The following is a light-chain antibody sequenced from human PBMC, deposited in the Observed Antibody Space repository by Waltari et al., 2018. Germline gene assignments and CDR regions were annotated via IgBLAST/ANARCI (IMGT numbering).Light chain of an antibody. CDR1: QSIADN. V-gene: IGKV3-15*01. CDR3: QQYNHRPPIT. CDR2: GAY. Sequence: EIVMTQSPATLSVSPGERATFSCRASQSIADNLALYQQKPAQAPRLLIYGAYTRATGVPASFRGSGSGTEFTLTISSLQSEDVAVYYCQQYNHRPPITFGQGTRLEI. J-gene: IGKJ5*01.